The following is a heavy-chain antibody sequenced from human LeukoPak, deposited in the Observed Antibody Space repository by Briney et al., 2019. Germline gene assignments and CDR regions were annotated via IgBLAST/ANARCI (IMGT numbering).Heavy chain of an antibody. CDR2: MYDSGST. J-gene: IGHJ5*02. Sequence: SETLSLTCTVSGDSISSYYCSWIRQTPGKGLEWIGYMYDSGSTNYNPSLKSRVTMSIDTSKNQFSLKLSSVTAADTAVYYCAILAEYCNSGSCYLGWFDPWGQGTLVTVSS. V-gene: IGHV4-59*01. CDR3: AILAEYCNSGSCYLGWFDP. D-gene: IGHD2-15*01. CDR1: GDSISSYY.